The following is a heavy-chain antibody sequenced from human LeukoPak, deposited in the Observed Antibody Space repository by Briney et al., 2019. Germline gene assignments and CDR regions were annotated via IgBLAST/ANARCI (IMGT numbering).Heavy chain of an antibody. J-gene: IGHJ4*02. Sequence: GGSLILSCAAYGFTFSSYVMSWVRQAPGKGLEWVSAISGSGGSTYYADSVKGRFTISRDNSKNTLYLQMNSLRAEDTAVYYCAKGPGLAAADFYFDYWGQGTLVTVSS. V-gene: IGHV3-23*01. CDR3: AKGPGLAAADFYFDY. CDR2: ISGSGGST. CDR1: GFTFSSYV. D-gene: IGHD6-13*01.